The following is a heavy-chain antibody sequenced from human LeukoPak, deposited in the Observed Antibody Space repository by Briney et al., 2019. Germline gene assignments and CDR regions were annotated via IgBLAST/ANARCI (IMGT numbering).Heavy chain of an antibody. V-gene: IGHV3-21*01. D-gene: IGHD2-21*01. J-gene: IGHJ6*03. CDR3: ATDLFDYMDV. CDR2: ISSNSYI. CDR1: GFTFSTFA. Sequence: GGSLRLSCAASGFTFSTFAMIWVRQPPGKGLEWVSSISSNSYIYYADSVKGRFTISRDNAKNSLYLQMNSLRAEDTAVYYCATDLFDYMDVWGKGTTVTVSS.